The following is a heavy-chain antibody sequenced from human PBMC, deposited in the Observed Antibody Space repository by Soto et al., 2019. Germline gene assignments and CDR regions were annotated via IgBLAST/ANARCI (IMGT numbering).Heavy chain of an antibody. D-gene: IGHD1-20*01. CDR2: IWYDGSNK. J-gene: IGHJ4*02. CDR3: AREHGQDNSPFFDY. V-gene: IGHV3-33*01. CDR1: GFTFSSYG. Sequence: QVQLVESGGGVVQPGRSLRLSCAASGFTFSSYGMHWVRQAPGKGLEWVAVIWYDGSNKYYADSVKGRFTISRDNSKNTRYLQMNSLRAEDTAVYYCAREHGQDNSPFFDYWGQGTLFTVSS.